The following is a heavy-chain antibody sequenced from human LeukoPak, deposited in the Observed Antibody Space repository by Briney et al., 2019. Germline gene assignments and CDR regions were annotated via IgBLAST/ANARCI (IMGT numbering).Heavy chain of an antibody. CDR3: ARDLGDSSTGPWWVFDP. Sequence: SETLSLTCTVSGGSISSSSYYWGWIRQPPGKGLEWIGSIYYSGSTYYNPSLKSRVTISVDTSKNQFSLKLSSVTAADTAVYYCARDLGDSSTGPWWVFDPWGQGTLVTVSS. V-gene: IGHV4-39*07. J-gene: IGHJ5*02. D-gene: IGHD2-15*01. CDR2: IYYSGST. CDR1: GGSISSSSYY.